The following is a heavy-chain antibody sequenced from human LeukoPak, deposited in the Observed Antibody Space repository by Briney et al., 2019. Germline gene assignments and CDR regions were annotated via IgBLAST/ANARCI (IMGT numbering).Heavy chain of an antibody. CDR2: ISYDGSNK. V-gene: IGHV3-30-3*01. J-gene: IGHJ4*02. CDR1: GFTFSSYA. Sequence: PGRSLRLSCAASGFTFSSYAMHWVRQAPGKGLEWVAVISYDGSNKYYADSVKGRFTISRDNSKNTLYLQMNSLRAEDTAVYYCAGGREVAFDYWGQGTLVTVSS. D-gene: IGHD1-26*01. CDR3: AGGREVAFDY.